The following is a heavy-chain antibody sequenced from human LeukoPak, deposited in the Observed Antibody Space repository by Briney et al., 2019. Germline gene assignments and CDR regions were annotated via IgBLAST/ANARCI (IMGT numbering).Heavy chain of an antibody. Sequence: SETLSLTCSVSGGSISSYYWSWIRQPPGKGLEYIGYSYYSGSTDYNPSLKSRVTISVDTSNQFSLMLTSVTAADTAVYYCARQSIAARRAFDIWGQGTMVTVSS. CDR2: SYYSGST. D-gene: IGHD6-6*01. CDR1: GGSISSYY. V-gene: IGHV4-59*08. J-gene: IGHJ3*02. CDR3: ARQSIAARRAFDI.